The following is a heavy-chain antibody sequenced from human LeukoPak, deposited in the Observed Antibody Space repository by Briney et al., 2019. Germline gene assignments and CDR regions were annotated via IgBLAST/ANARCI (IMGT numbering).Heavy chain of an antibody. D-gene: IGHD5-24*01. CDR2: IIPIFGTA. V-gene: IGHV1-69*13. CDR1: GGTFSSYA. J-gene: IGHJ4*02. CDR3: ARDQDGYNAFDY. Sequence: GASVKVSCKASGGTFSSYAISWVRQAPGQGLEWMRGIIPIFGTANYAQKFQGRVTITADESTSTAYMELSSLRSEDTAVYYCARDQDGYNAFDYWGQGTLVTVSS.